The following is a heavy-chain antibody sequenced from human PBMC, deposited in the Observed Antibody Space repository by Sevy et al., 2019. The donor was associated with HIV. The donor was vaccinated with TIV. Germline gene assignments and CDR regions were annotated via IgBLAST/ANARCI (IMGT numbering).Heavy chain of an antibody. Sequence: GGSLRLSCAASGFTFSSYAMSWVRQAPGKGLEWVSAISGSGGSTYYADSVKGRFTISRDNSKNALYLQMNSLRAEDTAVDDCAKPPGTIVRVVNYSDGLDYWGQGTLVTVSS. CDR3: AKPPGTIVRVVNYSDGLDY. D-gene: IGHD3-3*01. CDR1: GFTFSSYA. CDR2: ISGSGGST. J-gene: IGHJ4*02. V-gene: IGHV3-23*01.